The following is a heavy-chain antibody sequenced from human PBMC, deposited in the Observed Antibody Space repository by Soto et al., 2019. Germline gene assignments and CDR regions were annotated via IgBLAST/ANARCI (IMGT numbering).Heavy chain of an antibody. CDR1: GGSISSGGYS. CDR3: ARALITKVDY. Sequence: PSETLSLTCAVSGGSISSGGYSWSWIRQPPGKGLEWIGYIYHRGSTYYNPSLKSRVTISVDRSKNQFSLKLSSVTAADTAVYYCARALITKVDYWGQGTLVTVSS. D-gene: IGHD3-10*01. V-gene: IGHV4-30-2*01. CDR2: IYHRGST. J-gene: IGHJ4*02.